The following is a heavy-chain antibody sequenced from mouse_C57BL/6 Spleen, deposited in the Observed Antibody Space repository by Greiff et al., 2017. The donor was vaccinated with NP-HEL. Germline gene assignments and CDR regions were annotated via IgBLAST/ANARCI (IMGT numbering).Heavy chain of an antibody. CDR2: INPNNGGT. CDR1: GYTFTDYN. J-gene: IGHJ2*01. Sequence: EVMLVESGPELVKPGASVKMSCKASGYTFTDYNMHWVKQSHGKSLEWIGYINPNNGGTSYNQKFKGKATLTVNKSSSTAYMELRSLTSEDSAVYYCARSRLLRQGYFDYWGQGTTLTVSS. D-gene: IGHD1-2*01. V-gene: IGHV1-22*01. CDR3: ARSRLLRQGYFDY.